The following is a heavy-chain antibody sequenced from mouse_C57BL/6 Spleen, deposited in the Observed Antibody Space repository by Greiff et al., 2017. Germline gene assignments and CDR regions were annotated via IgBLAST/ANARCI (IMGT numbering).Heavy chain of an antibody. J-gene: IGHJ4*01. CDR1: GYAFSSSW. V-gene: IGHV1-82*01. D-gene: IGHD1-1*01. CDR3: ARSEYYGSSYYAMDY. Sequence: VMLVESGPELVKPGASVKISCKASGYAFSSSWMNWVKQRPGKGLEWIGRIYPGDGDTNYNGKFKGKATLTADKSSSTAYMQLSSLTSEDSAVYFCARSEYYGSSYYAMDYWGQGTSVTVSS. CDR2: IYPGDGDT.